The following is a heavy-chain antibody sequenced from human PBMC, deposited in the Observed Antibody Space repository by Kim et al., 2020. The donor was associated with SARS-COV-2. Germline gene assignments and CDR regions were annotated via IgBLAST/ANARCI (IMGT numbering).Heavy chain of an antibody. V-gene: IGHV2-5*02. J-gene: IGHJ4*02. CDR1: GFSLSTSGVG. D-gene: IGHD3-22*01. CDR3: AHRLDYDSSGYYFDY. CDR2: IYWDDDK. Sequence: SVPTLVNPTQTLTLTCTFSGFSLSTSGVGVGWIRQPPGKALEWLALIYWDDDKRYSPSLKSRLTITKDTSKNQVVLTMTNMDPVDTATYYCAHRLDYDSSGYYFDYWGQGTLVTVSS.